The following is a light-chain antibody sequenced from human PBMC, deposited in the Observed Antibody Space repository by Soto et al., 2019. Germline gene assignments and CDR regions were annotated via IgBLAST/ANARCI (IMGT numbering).Light chain of an antibody. Sequence: DIQMTQSPSSLSASLGDIVTITCRASQSISSYLNWYQQKPGKAPKLLIYAASSLQSGVPSRFSGSGSGTDFTLTISSLQPEDFATYYCQQSYSTLWTFGQGTKVDI. V-gene: IGKV1-39*01. CDR3: QQSYSTLWT. CDR1: QSISSY. J-gene: IGKJ1*01. CDR2: AAS.